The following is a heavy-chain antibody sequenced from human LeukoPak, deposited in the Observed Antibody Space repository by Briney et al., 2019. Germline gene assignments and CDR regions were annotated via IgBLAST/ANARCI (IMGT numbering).Heavy chain of an antibody. V-gene: IGHV3-30*02. CDR2: IRYDGSNK. Sequence: GESLRLSCAASGFIFSSYGMHWVRQAPGKGLEWVAFIRYDGSNKYYADSVKGRFTISRDNSKNTVYLQMNSLRAEDTAVYYCAKDRSGSYSQGLDYWGQGTLVTVSS. CDR3: AKDRSGSYSQGLDY. D-gene: IGHD1-26*01. J-gene: IGHJ4*02. CDR1: GFIFSSYG.